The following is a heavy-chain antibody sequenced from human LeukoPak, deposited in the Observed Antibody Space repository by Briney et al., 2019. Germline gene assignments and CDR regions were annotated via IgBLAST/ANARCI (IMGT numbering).Heavy chain of an antibody. J-gene: IGHJ6*03. V-gene: IGHV1-2*02. D-gene: IGHD3-16*01. CDR2: INPNSGGT. CDR3: GGGVGYYMNV. Sequence: ASVKVSCKASGYTFTGYYMHGVRQAPGQGLEWMGWINPNSGGTSYAQKFQGRVTMTRDRSLSTADMELSRLRSDDTAVYYCGGGVGYYMNVWGKGTTVTVSS. CDR1: GYTFTGYY.